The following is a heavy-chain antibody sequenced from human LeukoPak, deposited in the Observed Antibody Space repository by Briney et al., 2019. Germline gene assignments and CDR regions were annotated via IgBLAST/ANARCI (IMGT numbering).Heavy chain of an antibody. Sequence: GGSLRLSCAASGFTFSSYSMNWVRQAPGKGLEWVSSISSSSSYIYYADSVKGRFTISRDNAKNSLYLQMNSLRAEDTAVYYCARGGVAQDNRYMDVWGKGTTVTVSS. CDR3: ARGGVAQDNRYMDV. D-gene: IGHD3-10*01. J-gene: IGHJ6*03. CDR1: GFTFSSYS. CDR2: ISSSSSYI. V-gene: IGHV3-21*01.